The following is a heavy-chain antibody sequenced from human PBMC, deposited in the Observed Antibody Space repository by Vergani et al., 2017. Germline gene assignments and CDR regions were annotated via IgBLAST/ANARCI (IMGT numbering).Heavy chain of an antibody. CDR1: NDSVSNTFYY. V-gene: IGHV4-39*07. CDR2: IYYSGST. Sequence: QVQLQESGPGLVKPSETLSLTCTVSNDSVSNTFYYWGWIRQTPGKGLEWIGSIYYSGSTYYNPSLESRVTMSVDTSKSQFSLKLTSVTATDTAIYFCARGNPYVDFDIWGQGTMITVSS. CDR3: ARGNPYVDFDI. J-gene: IGHJ3*02. D-gene: IGHD3-16*01.